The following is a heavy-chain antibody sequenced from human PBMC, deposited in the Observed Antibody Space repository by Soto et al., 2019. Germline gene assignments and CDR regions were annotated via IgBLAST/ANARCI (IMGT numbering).Heavy chain of an antibody. Sequence: QVQLVESGGGVVQPGRSLRLSCAASGFTFSSYGMHWVRQAPGKGLEWVAVIWYDGSNKYYADSVKGRFTISRDNSKNTLYLQVSSLRAEDTAEYYCASAGGSRWLQSHPPDYWGQGTLVTVSS. J-gene: IGHJ4*02. CDR1: GFTFSSYG. CDR2: IWYDGSNK. V-gene: IGHV3-33*01. D-gene: IGHD5-12*01. CDR3: ASAGGSRWLQSHPPDY.